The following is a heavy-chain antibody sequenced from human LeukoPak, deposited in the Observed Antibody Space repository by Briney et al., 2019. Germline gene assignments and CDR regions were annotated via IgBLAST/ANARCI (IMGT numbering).Heavy chain of an antibody. CDR3: ARVRSSTTPYYYYGMDV. CDR2: IKQDGSEK. CDR1: GFTFSYYC. V-gene: IGHV3-7*01. J-gene: IGHJ6*02. D-gene: IGHD2-2*01. Sequence: GGSLRLSCAASGFTFSYYCMGWVRQAPGKGLEWVANIKQDGSEKYYVDSVKGRFTISRDNAKNSLYLQMNSLRAEDTAVYYCARVRSSTTPYYYYGMDVWGQGTTVTVSS.